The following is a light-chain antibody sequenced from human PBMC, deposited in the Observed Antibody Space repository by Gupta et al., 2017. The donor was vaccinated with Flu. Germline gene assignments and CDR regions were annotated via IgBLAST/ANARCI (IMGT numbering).Light chain of an antibody. CDR2: DRS. Sequence: TIAWTRSRSNIRAGYAGHCYQQLPGKAPELVICDRSHWPSGVPDRFSDSKSGNTASLAITGPQAEDEAEYYGQSCDRGLNAVVFGGGTKLTVL. J-gene: IGLJ2*01. CDR1: RSNIRAGYA. CDR3: QSCDRGLNAVV. V-gene: IGLV1-40*01.